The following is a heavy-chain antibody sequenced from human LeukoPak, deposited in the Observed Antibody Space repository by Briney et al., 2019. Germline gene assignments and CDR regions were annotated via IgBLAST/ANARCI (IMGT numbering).Heavy chain of an antibody. CDR2: IYPGDSDT. CDR3: ARLSSAFDNLFDP. CDR1: GYTFTNYR. V-gene: IGHV5-51*01. J-gene: IGHJ5*02. Sequence: GESLKISCRGSGYTFTNYRIGWVRQMSGKGLEWMGIIYPGDSDTRYSPSFQGQVTISADKSIDTAYLQWSSLKASDTAMYFCARLSSAFDNLFDPWGQGTLVTVSS.